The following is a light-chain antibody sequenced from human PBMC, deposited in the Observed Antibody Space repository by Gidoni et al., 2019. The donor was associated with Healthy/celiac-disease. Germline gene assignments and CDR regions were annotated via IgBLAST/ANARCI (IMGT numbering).Light chain of an antibody. CDR3: QQYDSTLSWT. CDR1: QSVLYSSNNKNY. Sequence: DIVMTPYPDCLAVYLGERATINCKSSQSVLYSSNNKNYLAWYKQKPGQPPKLLIYWASTREAGVPDRFSGSGAGRDVTLTIISLQAEDGAVYYCQQYDSTLSWTFGQGTKVEIK. J-gene: IGKJ1*01. V-gene: IGKV4-1*01. CDR2: WAS.